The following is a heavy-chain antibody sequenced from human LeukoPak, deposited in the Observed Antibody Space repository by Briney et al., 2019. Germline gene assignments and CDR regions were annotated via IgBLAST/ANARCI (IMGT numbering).Heavy chain of an antibody. V-gene: IGHV1-3*01. Sequence: ASVKVSCKASGYTFTSYAMHWVRQAPGQRLEWMGWSNAGNGNTKYSQKFQGRVTITRDTSASTAYMELSSLRSEDTAVYYCARVFPGDYTTGFDPWGQGTLVTVSS. D-gene: IGHD4-17*01. J-gene: IGHJ5*02. CDR1: GYTFTSYA. CDR3: ARVFPGDYTTGFDP. CDR2: SNAGNGNT.